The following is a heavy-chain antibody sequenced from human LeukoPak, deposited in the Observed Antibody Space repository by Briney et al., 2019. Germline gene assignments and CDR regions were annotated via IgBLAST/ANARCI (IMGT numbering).Heavy chain of an antibody. Sequence: ASVKVSCKPSGYTFTNYGVSWVRQAPGQGLEWMGWISAYNGYTNYAQKLQVRVTMTTDTSTSTAYMELRSLRSDDTAVYYCARDWVPNYYDSSGYWHYWGQGTLVTVSS. CDR1: GYTFTNYG. J-gene: IGHJ4*02. CDR2: ISAYNGYT. V-gene: IGHV1-18*01. D-gene: IGHD3-22*01. CDR3: ARDWVPNYYDSSGYWHY.